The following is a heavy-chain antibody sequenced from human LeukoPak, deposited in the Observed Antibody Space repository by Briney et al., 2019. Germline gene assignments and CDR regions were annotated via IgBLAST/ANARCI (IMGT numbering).Heavy chain of an antibody. D-gene: IGHD6-19*01. J-gene: IGHJ6*02. CDR1: GFTFSSYW. Sequence: GGSLRLSCAASGFTFSSYWMSWVRQAPGKGLEWVANIKQDGSEKYYVDSVKGRFTISRDNAKNSLYLQMNSLRAEDTAVYYCARDSSGWFYYYYGMDVWGQGTTVTVSS. CDR3: ARDSSGWFYYYYGMDV. CDR2: IKQDGSEK. V-gene: IGHV3-7*03.